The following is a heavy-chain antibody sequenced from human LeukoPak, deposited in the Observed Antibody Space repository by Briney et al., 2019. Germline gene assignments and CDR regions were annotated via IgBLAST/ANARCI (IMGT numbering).Heavy chain of an antibody. V-gene: IGHV4-61*08. D-gene: IGHD5-18*01. CDR2: IYYSGST. J-gene: IGHJ4*02. CDR1: GGSISSGGYY. CDR3: ARQDTAMVLFDY. Sequence: SETLSLTCTVSGGSISSGGYYWSWIRQPPGKGLEWIGYIYYSGSTNYNPSLKSRVTISVDTSKNQFSLKLSSVTAADTAVYYCARQDTAMVLFDYWGQGTLVTVSS.